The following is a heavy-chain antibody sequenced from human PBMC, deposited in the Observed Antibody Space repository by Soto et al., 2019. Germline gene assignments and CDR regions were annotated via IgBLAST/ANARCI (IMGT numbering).Heavy chain of an antibody. CDR3: AGRGRAYYFDY. J-gene: IGHJ4*02. V-gene: IGHV4-31*03. Sequence: SETLSLTCTVSGGSISSGGYYWSWIRQHPGKGLEWIGYIYYSGSTYYNPSLKSRVTISVDTSKNQFSLKLSSVTAADTAVYYCAGRGRAYYFDYWGQGTLVTVSS. CDR1: GGSISSGGYY. D-gene: IGHD1-26*01. CDR2: IYYSGST.